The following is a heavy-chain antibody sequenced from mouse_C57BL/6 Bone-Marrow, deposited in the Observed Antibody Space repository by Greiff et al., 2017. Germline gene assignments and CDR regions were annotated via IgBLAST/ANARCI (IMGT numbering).Heavy chain of an antibody. CDR2: IYPGSGST. J-gene: IGHJ1*03. CDR1: GYTFTSYW. D-gene: IGHD1-1*01. Sequence: VQLQQPGAELVKPGASVKMSCKASGYTFTSYWITWVKQRPGQGLEWIGDIYPGSGSTNYNEKFKSKATLTVDTSSSTAYMQLSSLTSEDSAVYYCARAETFITTVVDWYFDVWGTGTTVTVSS. V-gene: IGHV1-55*01. CDR3: ARAETFITTVVDWYFDV.